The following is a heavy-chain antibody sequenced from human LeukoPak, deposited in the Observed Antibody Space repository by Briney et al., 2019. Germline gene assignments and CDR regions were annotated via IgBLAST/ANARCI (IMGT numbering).Heavy chain of an antibody. V-gene: IGHV3-48*03. CDR1: GFIVKTNY. CDR2: ISSSGSTI. J-gene: IGHJ4*02. D-gene: IGHD6-25*01. CDR3: ARDNIAASFDY. Sequence: GGSLRLSCAASGFIVKTNYMSWVRQAPGKGLEWVSYISSSGSTIYYADSVKGRFTISRDNAKNSLYLQMNSLRAEDTAVYYCARDNIAASFDYWGQGTLVTVSS.